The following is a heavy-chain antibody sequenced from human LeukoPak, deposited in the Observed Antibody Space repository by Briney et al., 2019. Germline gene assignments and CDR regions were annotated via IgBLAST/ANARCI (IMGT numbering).Heavy chain of an antibody. Sequence: SETLSLTCAVSGASIDSHSWWSWDRQPPGKGLEWIGEVYHSGSANYKPSLKSRVTISVDTSRNHFSLKLTSVTAADTAVYYCAYNRNFALDNWGQGTLVTVSS. D-gene: IGHD1-14*01. J-gene: IGHJ4*01. CDR3: AYNRNFALDN. CDR1: GASIDSHSW. V-gene: IGHV4/OR15-8*01. CDR2: VYHSGSA.